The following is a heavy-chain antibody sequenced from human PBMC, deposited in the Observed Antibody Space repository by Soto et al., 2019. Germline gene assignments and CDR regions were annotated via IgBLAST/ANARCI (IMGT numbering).Heavy chain of an antibody. CDR1: GYTFTTYG. V-gene: IGHV1-18*01. CDR2: VSPYDGDT. Sequence: QVQLVQSGVEVKKPGASVKVSCKASGYTFTTYGISWVRQAPGQGLEWVGWVSPYDGDTNYADALQGRATMTTDTSTTTAYMELRSLRSDDTAMYYCARDHGGSYQADSFDPWGQGTLVIVSS. CDR3: ARDHGGSYQADSFDP. J-gene: IGHJ5*02. D-gene: IGHD1-26*01.